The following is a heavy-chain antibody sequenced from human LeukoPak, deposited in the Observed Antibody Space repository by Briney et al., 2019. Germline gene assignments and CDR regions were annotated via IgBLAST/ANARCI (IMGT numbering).Heavy chain of an antibody. D-gene: IGHD3-10*01. J-gene: IGHJ5*02. Sequence: GASVKVSCKASGGTFSSYAISWVRQAPGQGLEWMGGIIPIFGTANYAQKFQGRVTITADESTSTAYMELSSLRSEDTAMYYCARLGLDRGEKVLLWFGVRPHKDNWFDPWGQGTLVTVSS. CDR3: ARLGLDRGEKVLLWFGVRPHKDNWFDP. V-gene: IGHV1-69*13. CDR2: IIPIFGTA. CDR1: GGTFSSYA.